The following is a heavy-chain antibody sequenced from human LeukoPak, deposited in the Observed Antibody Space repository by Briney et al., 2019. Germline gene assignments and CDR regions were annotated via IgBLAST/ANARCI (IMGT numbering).Heavy chain of an antibody. CDR2: VNLQGGT. Sequence: SESMSLTCDVSGGSITQTSYWTWVRRPPGKGLEWIGEVNLQGGTNYNPSLVRRVAISVDTYANHVSLQMTSVTAADTAVYYCAREGGSYRPLDYSGQGTLVTVAS. CDR1: GGSITQTSY. J-gene: IGHJ4*02. D-gene: IGHD3-16*02. V-gene: IGHV4-4*02. CDR3: AREGGSYRPLDY.